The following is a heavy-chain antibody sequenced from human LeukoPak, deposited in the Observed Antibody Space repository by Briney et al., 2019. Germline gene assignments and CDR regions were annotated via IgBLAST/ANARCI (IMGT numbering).Heavy chain of an antibody. Sequence: ASVKVSCKASGGTFSSYAISWVRQAPGQGLEWMGRIIPILGIANYAQKFQGRVTITADKSTSTAYMELSSLRSEDTAVYYCAKDSSSAWFDPWGQGTLVTVSS. CDR1: GGTFSSYA. V-gene: IGHV1-69*04. J-gene: IGHJ5*02. CDR3: AKDSSSAWFDP. CDR2: IIPILGIA. D-gene: IGHD3-16*02.